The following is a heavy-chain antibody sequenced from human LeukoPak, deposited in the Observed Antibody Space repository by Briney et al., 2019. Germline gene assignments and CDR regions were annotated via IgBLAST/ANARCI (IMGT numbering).Heavy chain of an antibody. CDR1: GGTFSSYA. CDR2: IIPIFGTA. V-gene: IGHV1-69*05. D-gene: IGHD6-19*01. CDR3: ARRLGYSSVIAFDI. Sequence: ASVKVSCKASGGTFSSYAISWVRQAPGQGLEWMGRIIPIFGTANYAQKFQGRVTITTDESTSTAYMELSSLRSEDTAVYYCARRLGYSSVIAFDIWGQGTMVTVSS. J-gene: IGHJ3*02.